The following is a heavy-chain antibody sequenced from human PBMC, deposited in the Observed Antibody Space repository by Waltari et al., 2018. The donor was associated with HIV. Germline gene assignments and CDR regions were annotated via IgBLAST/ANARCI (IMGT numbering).Heavy chain of an antibody. Sequence: EVQLVQSGAEVKKPGESLKISCKGSGYSFTSYWIGWVRQMPGKGLEWVGSICPGDSGAGKSPSFQGQVTIAADKSISTAYLQWSSLKASDTAIYYCARVPYSNPNFDYWGQGTLVTVSS. D-gene: IGHD4-4*01. CDR1: GYSFTSYW. J-gene: IGHJ4*02. CDR2: ICPGDSGA. V-gene: IGHV5-51*01. CDR3: ARVPYSNPNFDY.